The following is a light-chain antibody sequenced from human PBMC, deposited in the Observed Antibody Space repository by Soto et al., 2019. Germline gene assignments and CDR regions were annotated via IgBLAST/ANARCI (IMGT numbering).Light chain of an antibody. CDR2: AAS. CDR3: QQVKSFLPLT. Sequence: IQLTQSPSSLSASVGDSVTITCRASQDISSHLAWYQQKPGKAPKVLIYAASTLESGTPSRFSGSGSGTDFTLTISSLQAEDFATIYCQQVKSFLPLTFGGGTKVDIK. CDR1: QDISSH. J-gene: IGKJ4*01. V-gene: IGKV1-9*01.